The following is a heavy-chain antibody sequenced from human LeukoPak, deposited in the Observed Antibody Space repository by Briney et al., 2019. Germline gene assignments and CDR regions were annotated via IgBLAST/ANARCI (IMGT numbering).Heavy chain of an antibody. CDR2: ISGSGGST. Sequence: GGSLRLSCAASGFTFSSYAMSWVRQAPGKGLEWVSAISGSGGSTYYADSVKGRFTISRDNSKNTLYLQMNSLRAEDTAVYYCARDVVQRYCSSTSCYTPYYFDYWGQGTLVTVSS. D-gene: IGHD2-2*02. CDR3: ARDVVQRYCSSTSCYTPYYFDY. V-gene: IGHV3-23*01. CDR1: GFTFSSYA. J-gene: IGHJ4*02.